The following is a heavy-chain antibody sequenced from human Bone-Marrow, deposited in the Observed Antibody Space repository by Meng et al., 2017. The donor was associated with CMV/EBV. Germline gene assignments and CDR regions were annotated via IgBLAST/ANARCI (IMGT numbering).Heavy chain of an antibody. Sequence: SETLSLTCTVSGYSISSGYYWGWIRQPPGKGLEWIGSIYHSGSTYYNPSLKSRVTISVDTSKNQFSLKLSSVTAADTAVYYCARDPWNYYYYGMDVWGQGTTVTVSS. CDR1: GYSISSGYY. CDR2: IYHSGST. D-gene: IGHD5-12*01. CDR3: ARDPWNYYYYGMDV. V-gene: IGHV4-38-2*02. J-gene: IGHJ6*02.